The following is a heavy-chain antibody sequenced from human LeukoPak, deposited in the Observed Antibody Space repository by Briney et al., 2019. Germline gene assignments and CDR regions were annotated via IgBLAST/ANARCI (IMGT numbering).Heavy chain of an antibody. V-gene: IGHV3-7*01. D-gene: IGHD3-16*02. J-gene: IGHJ6*02. CDR3: ASSRLSSSMDV. CDR1: GFTFGSYW. CDR2: IKQDGSEK. Sequence: GGSLRLSCAASGFTFGSYWMSWVRQAPGKGLEWVANIKQDGSEKYYVDSVKGRFTISRDNAKNSLYLQMNSLRAEDTAVYYCASSRLSSSMDVWGQGTTVTVSS.